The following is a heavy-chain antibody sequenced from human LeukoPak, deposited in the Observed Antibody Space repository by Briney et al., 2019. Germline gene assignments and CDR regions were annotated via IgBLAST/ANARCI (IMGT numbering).Heavy chain of an antibody. V-gene: IGHV4-59*01. CDR1: GGSIGTFY. Sequence: PSETLSLTCTVSGGSIGTFYWHWIRQHPGKGLEWLGYIYSGRAIYNPSLKSRVTMTVNTAKNQFSLRLTSVNAADAAVYYCAREGSASPAFDIWGQGTGVSVSS. CDR3: AREGSASPAFDI. J-gene: IGHJ3*02. CDR2: IYSGRA.